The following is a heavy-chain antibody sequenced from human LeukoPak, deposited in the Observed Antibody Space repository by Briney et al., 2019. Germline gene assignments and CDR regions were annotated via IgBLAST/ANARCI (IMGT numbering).Heavy chain of an antibody. J-gene: IGHJ4*02. CDR3: AKDNRRHYTSGPNPDSLH. V-gene: IGHV3-33*03. CDR1: GFTFSNAW. D-gene: IGHD6-19*01. Sequence: QSGGSLRLSCAASGFTFSNAWMNWVRQAPGKGLEWVAVIWYDGSNKYYADSVKGRFTISRDNAKNSLYLQMNSLRVEDTAFYYCAKDNRRHYTSGPNPDSLHWGQGALVTVSS. CDR2: IWYDGSNK.